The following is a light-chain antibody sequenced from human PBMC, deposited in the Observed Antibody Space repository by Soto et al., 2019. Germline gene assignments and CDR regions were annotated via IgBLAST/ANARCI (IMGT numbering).Light chain of an antibody. CDR3: TSYTRNSTVA. CDR1: SSDVGRYNY. CDR2: EVS. J-gene: IGLJ2*01. V-gene: IGLV2-14*01. Sequence: QSVLTQPASVSGSPGESITIPCSGTSSDVGRYNYVSWYQQHPGKAPKLLIYEVSNRPSGVSNRLSGSKSGNTASLTISGLQAEDEADYYCTSYTRNSTVAIGGGTKLPVL.